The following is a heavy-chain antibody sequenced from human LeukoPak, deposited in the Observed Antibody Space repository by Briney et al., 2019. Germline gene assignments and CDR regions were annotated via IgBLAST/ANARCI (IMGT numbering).Heavy chain of an antibody. J-gene: IGHJ4*02. CDR3: ARDSPYSGSYYVYFDH. V-gene: IGHV4-59*01. D-gene: IGHD1-26*01. CDR2: IYYSGST. Sequence: KASETLSLTCTVSGGSISSYYWSWIRQAPGKGLQWIGYIYYSGSTNYSPSLKSRVTISVDTSKNQFSLKLSSVTAADTAVYYCARDSPYSGSYYVYFDHWGQGTLVTVSS. CDR1: GGSISSYY.